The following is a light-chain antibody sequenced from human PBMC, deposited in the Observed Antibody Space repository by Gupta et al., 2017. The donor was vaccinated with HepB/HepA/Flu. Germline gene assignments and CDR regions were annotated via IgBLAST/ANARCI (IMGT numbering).Light chain of an antibody. Sequence: EIVLTQSPGTLSLYPGERATLSCRASQSVSSSYLAWYQQKPGQAPRLLIYGASSRATGIPDRFSGSGSGTDFTLTISRLEPEDFAVYYCQQYGSSLCSFGQGTKLEIK. CDR1: QSVSSSY. CDR3: QQYGSSLCS. CDR2: GAS. J-gene: IGKJ2*04. V-gene: IGKV3-20*01.